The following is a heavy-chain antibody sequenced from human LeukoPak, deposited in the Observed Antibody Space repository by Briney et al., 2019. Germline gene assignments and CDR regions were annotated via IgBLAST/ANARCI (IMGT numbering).Heavy chain of an antibody. V-gene: IGHV4-39*02. J-gene: IGHJ4*02. CDR2: IYYSGST. D-gene: IGHD2-21*02. CDR3: ARDSWCGGDCSYFDY. CDR1: GGSISSSSYY. Sequence: SETLSLTCTVSGGSISSSSYYWGWIRQPPGKGLEWIGSIYYSGSTYYNPSLKSRVTISVDTSKNQFSLKLSSVTAADTAVYYCARDSWCGGDCSYFDYWGQGTLVTVSS.